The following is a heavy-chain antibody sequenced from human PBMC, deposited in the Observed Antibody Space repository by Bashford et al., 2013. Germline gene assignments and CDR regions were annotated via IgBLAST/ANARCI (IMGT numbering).Heavy chain of an antibody. Sequence: SVKVSCKASGITFTRSAVQWVRQARGQRLEWIGWIVVGSGNTVYSQNFQERVTITADESTSTAYMELSSLRSEDTAVYYCARERTAGDFWNQYNWFDPWGQGTLVTVSS. CDR1: GITFTRSA. CDR2: IVVGSGNT. J-gene: IGHJ5*02. CDR3: ARERTAGDFWNQYNWFDP. V-gene: IGHV1-58*01. D-gene: IGHD3-3*01.